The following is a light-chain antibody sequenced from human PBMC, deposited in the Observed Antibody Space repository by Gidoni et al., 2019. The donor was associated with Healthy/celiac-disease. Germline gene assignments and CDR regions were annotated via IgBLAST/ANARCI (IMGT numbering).Light chain of an antibody. CDR1: QSVSSSY. J-gene: IGKJ4*01. Sequence: EIVLTPSPGTLSLSPGERATLSCRASQSVSSSYLALYQQKPGQAPRLLIYGASSRATGIPDRFSGSGSGTDFTLTISRLEPEDFAVYYCQQYGSSRALTFGGGTKVEIK. CDR3: QQYGSSRALT. CDR2: GAS. V-gene: IGKV3-20*01.